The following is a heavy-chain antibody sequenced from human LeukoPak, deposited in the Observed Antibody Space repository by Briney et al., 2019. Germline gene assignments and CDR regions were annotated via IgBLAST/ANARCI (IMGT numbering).Heavy chain of an antibody. D-gene: IGHD1-26*01. Sequence: PSETLSLTCTVSGGSTSSYYWSWIRQPPGKGLEWIGYIYYSGSTNYTPSLKSRVTILVDTSKNQFSLKASSVTAADTAVYYCARGQYSGSCFDNWGQGSLVTVSS. CDR1: GGSTSSYY. CDR2: IYYSGST. CDR3: ARGQYSGSCFDN. V-gene: IGHV4-59*01. J-gene: IGHJ4*02.